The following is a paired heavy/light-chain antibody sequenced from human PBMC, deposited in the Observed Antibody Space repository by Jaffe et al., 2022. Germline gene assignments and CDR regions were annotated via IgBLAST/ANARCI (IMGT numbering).Heavy chain of an antibody. CDR2: ISTSGSST. V-gene: IGHV3-11*01. J-gene: IGHJ4*02. CDR1: AFTFSDYF. D-gene: IGHD3-3*01. CDR3: ARSLTLAEWSSFGPYFGH. Sequence: QVQLVESGGGLVKPGGSLRLSCAASAFTFSDYFMSWIRQAPGKGLEWLSYISTSGSSTFYADSVKGRFTISRDNAKNSLYLEMNSLRAEDTAVYYCARSLTLAEWSSFGPYFGHWGQGTLVTVSS.
Light chain of an antibody. Sequence: QTVVTQEPSFSVSPGGTVTLTCGLTSGSVSASYYPSWYQQTPGQAPRTLIYSTNTRSSGVPDRFSGSILGNKAALTITGAQADDESDYYCVLYIGSGISVFGGGTKLTVL. CDR2: STN. CDR3: VLYIGSGISV. V-gene: IGLV8-61*01. J-gene: IGLJ3*02. CDR1: SGSVSASYY.